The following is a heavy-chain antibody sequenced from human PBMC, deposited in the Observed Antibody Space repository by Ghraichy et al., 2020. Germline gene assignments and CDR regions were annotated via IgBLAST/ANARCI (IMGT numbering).Heavy chain of an antibody. CDR2: IKADGGET. CDR1: EFTLGTYY. CDR3: ARECPATATGAFDP. V-gene: IGHV3-7*01. D-gene: IGHD1-1*01. J-gene: IGHJ3*01. Sequence: GGSLRLSCAASEFTLGTYYMTWVRQAPGMGLEWVATIKADGGETWYMDSVRGRFTISRDNAKNSLYLQMNSLGVDDTALYYCARECPATATGAFDPWGQGTLVTVSS.